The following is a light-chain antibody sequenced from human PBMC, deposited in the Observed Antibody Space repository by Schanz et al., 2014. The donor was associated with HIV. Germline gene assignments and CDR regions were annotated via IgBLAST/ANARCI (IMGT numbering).Light chain of an antibody. Sequence: QSALTQPASVSGSPGQSITISCTGTSSDVGVYNYVSWYQHHPGKAPKLMIYDVNNRPSGASNRFSGSKSGNTASLTISGLQAEDEADYYCSSYTTSSTLVVFGGGTKLTVL. J-gene: IGLJ2*01. V-gene: IGLV2-14*03. CDR3: SSYTTSSTLVV. CDR2: DVN. CDR1: SSDVGVYNY.